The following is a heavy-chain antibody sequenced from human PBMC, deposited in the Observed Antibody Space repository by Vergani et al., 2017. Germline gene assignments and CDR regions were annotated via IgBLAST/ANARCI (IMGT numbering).Heavy chain of an antibody. V-gene: IGHV1-3*01. Sequence: QVQLVQSGAEVKKPGASVKVSCKASGYTFTSYAMHSVRQAPGQRLEWMGWINAGNGNTKYSQKFQGRVTITRDTSASTAYMELSSLRSEDTAVYYCAREGFYDYVWGSYRLRGGYYFDYWGQGTLVTVSS. CDR2: INAGNGNT. D-gene: IGHD3-16*02. J-gene: IGHJ4*02. CDR3: AREGFYDYVWGSYRLRGGYYFDY. CDR1: GYTFTSYA.